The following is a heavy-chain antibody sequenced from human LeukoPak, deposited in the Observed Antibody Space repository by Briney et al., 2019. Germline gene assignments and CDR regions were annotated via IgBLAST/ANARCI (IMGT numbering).Heavy chain of an antibody. CDR3: ARVEEGYGSGRRENYYYYYMDV. D-gene: IGHD3-10*01. CDR1: GGSFSGYY. V-gene: IGHV4-34*01. CDR2: INHSGST. J-gene: IGHJ6*03. Sequence: SETLSLTCAVYGGSFSGYYWSWIRQPPGKVLEWVGEINHSGSTNYNPSLKSRVTISVDTSKNQFSLKLSSVTAADTAAYYCARVEEGYGSGRRENYYYYYMDVWGKGTTVTISS.